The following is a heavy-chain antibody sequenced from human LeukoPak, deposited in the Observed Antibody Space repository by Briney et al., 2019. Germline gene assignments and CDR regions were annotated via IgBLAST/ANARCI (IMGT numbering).Heavy chain of an antibody. CDR3: ARFISVWGPCDN. D-gene: IGHD7-27*01. V-gene: IGHV4-34*01. J-gene: IGHJ4*02. CDR2: INHSGST. CDR1: GGSFSGYY. Sequence: SETLSLTCAVYGGSFSGYYWSWIRQPPGKGLEWIGEINHSGSTNYNPSLKSRVTMSVDTSKNQFSLTLTSVTVADTAVYYCARFISVWGPCDNWGQGTLVTVSS.